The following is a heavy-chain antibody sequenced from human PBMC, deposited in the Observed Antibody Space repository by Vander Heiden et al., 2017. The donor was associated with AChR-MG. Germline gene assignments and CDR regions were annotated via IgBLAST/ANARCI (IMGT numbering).Heavy chain of an antibody. CDR3: ARVDDDFWSGYMRNSYYFDY. J-gene: IGHJ4*02. CDR2: ISSSGSTI. Sequence: EVQLVESGGGLVQPGGSLRLSCAAPGFTFSSHEMNWVRQAPGKGLEWVSYISSSGSTIYYADSVKGRCTSARDNAKNSLYLQRNSLRAEETAVYYCARVDDDFWSGYMRNSYYFDYWGQGPLVTVSS. D-gene: IGHD3-3*01. CDR1: GFTFSSHE. V-gene: IGHV3-48*03.